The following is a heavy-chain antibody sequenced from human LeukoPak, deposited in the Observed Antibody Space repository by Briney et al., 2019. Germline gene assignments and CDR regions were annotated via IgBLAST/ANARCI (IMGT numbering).Heavy chain of an antibody. D-gene: IGHD5/OR15-5a*01. CDR1: GVSISNSNSF. J-gene: IGHJ4*02. CDR2: IYYRGIT. Sequence: SETLSLTCTVSGVSISNSNSFWAWIRQPPGKGLEWIGTIYYRGITHYSPSLKSRVTISVDTSKNQFSLKLSSVTATDTALYYCARRVYGTSQYYWGQGTLVAVSS. V-gene: IGHV4-39*01. CDR3: ARRVYGTSQYY.